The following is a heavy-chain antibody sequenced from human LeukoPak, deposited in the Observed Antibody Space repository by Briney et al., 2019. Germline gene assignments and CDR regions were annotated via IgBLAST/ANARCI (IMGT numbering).Heavy chain of an antibody. J-gene: IGHJ4*02. CDR1: GYTFNNYD. CDR3: ARALAYSGTHPYYFDS. CDR2: MNPNTGNT. Sequence: ASVKVSCKTSGYTFNNYDINWVRQAAGQGLEWMGWMNPNTGNTVYAQQFHGRFTITRITSISTAYMELSSLRSEDTAVYYCARALAYSGTHPYYFDSWGQGTLVTVSS. V-gene: IGHV1-8*03. D-gene: IGHD1-26*01.